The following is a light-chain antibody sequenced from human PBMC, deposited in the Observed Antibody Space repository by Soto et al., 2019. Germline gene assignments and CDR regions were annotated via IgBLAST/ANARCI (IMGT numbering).Light chain of an antibody. V-gene: IGKV3-20*01. CDR1: QSVSSYY. CDR2: AAS. Sequence: EIVFTQSPCTLSLSPEERATLSCRASQSVSSYYLAWYQQKPGQAPRLLIYAASSRATGIPDRFSGGGSGTDFTLTISRLQPEDFAVYYCQQCGSSPWTFGQGTKVDNK. J-gene: IGKJ1*01. CDR3: QQCGSSPWT.